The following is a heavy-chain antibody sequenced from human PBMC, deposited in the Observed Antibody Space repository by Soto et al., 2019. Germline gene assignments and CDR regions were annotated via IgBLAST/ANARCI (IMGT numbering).Heavy chain of an antibody. Sequence: QVQLVQSGAEVKKPGSSVTVSCKASGGTFSSYAISWVRQAPGQGLEWMGGIIPIFGTANYAQKFQGRVTITADKSTSTAYMELSSPGSSDTAVYYCARDRDSYGPSGFDYWGQGTLVTVSS. J-gene: IGHJ4*02. CDR3: ARDRDSYGPSGFDY. CDR2: IIPIFGTA. D-gene: IGHD5-18*01. V-gene: IGHV1-69*06. CDR1: GGTFSSYA.